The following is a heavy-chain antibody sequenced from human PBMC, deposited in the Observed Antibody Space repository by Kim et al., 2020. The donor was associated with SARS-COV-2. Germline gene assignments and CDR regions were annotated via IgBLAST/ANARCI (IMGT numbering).Heavy chain of an antibody. Sequence: GGSLRLSCAASGFTFSSYGMHWVRQAPGKGLEWVAVISYDGSNKYYADSVKGRFTISRDNSKNTLYLQMNSLRAEDTAVYYCAKDRAGRHDFWSGYYTGYYYYGMDVWGQGTTVTVSS. V-gene: IGHV3-30*18. CDR3: AKDRAGRHDFWSGYYTGYYYYGMDV. D-gene: IGHD3-3*01. CDR1: GFTFSSYG. J-gene: IGHJ6*02. CDR2: ISYDGSNK.